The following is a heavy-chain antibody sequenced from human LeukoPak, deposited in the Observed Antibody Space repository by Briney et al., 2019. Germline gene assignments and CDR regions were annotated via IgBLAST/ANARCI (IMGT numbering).Heavy chain of an antibody. J-gene: IGHJ5*02. Sequence: GGSLRLSCAASGFTFSSYGMHWVRQAPGKGLEWVAVISYDGSNKYYADSVKGRFTISRDNSKNTLYLQMNSLRAEDTAVYYCAKDLLLLTNYDTDAWGQGTLVTVSS. CDR1: GFTFSSYG. CDR2: ISYDGSNK. D-gene: IGHD3-9*01. V-gene: IGHV3-30*18. CDR3: AKDLLLLTNYDTDA.